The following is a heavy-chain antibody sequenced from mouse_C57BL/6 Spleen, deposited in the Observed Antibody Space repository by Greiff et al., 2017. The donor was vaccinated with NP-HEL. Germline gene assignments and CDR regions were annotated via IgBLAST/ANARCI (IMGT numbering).Heavy chain of an antibody. V-gene: IGHV5-17*01. D-gene: IGHD1-1*01. CDR1: GFTFSDYG. CDR2: ISSGSSTN. J-gene: IGHJ4*01. Sequence: EVQRVESGGGLVKPGGSLKLSCAASGFTFSDYGMHWVRQAPEKGLEWVAYISSGSSTNYYADTVKGRFTISRDNAKNTLFLQMTSLRSEDTAMYYCARPDSSYNYYAMDYWGQGTSVTVSS. CDR3: ARPDSSYNYYAMDY.